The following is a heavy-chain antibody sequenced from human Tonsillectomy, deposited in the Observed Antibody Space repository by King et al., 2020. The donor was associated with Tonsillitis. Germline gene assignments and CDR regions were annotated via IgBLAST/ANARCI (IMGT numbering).Heavy chain of an antibody. CDR3: AKDISPHYYGSGTADY. J-gene: IGHJ4*02. D-gene: IGHD3-10*01. CDR1: GFTFDEYA. CDR2: ISWNSGSI. Sequence: VQLVESGGGLVQPGRSLRLSCAASGFTFDEYAMHRVRQAPGKGRAGGSGISWNSGSIDDGDAVGGRFTNSSDNAKNSLYLQMNSLRAEDTALYYCAKDISPHYYGSGTADYWGQGTLVTVSS. V-gene: IGHV3-9*01.